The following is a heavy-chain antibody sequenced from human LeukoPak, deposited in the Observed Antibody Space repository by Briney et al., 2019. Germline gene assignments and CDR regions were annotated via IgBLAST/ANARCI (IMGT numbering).Heavy chain of an antibody. V-gene: IGHV1-3*01. CDR2: INAGNGTT. CDR3: ARRTLIAAAGIYYFDY. J-gene: IGHJ4*02. D-gene: IGHD6-13*01. Sequence: ASVKVSCKASGYTFTSYAMHWVRQAPGQRLEWMGWINAGNGTTKYSQKFQGRVTITRDTSASTAYMELSSLRSEDTAVYYCARRTLIAAAGIYYFDYWGQGTLVTVSS. CDR1: GYTFTSYA.